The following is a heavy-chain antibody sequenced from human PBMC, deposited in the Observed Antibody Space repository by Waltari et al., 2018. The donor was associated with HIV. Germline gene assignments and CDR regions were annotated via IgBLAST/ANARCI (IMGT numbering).Heavy chain of an antibody. J-gene: IGHJ4*02. D-gene: IGHD6-6*01. CDR2: LWSDGVEI. CDR3: ARGYSSSRWIPLYH. CDR1: GFTFSNFA. Sequence: QVQLVESGGGVVQPGTSLTLSCAVSGFTFSNFAIHWVRQSPGKGLGWLAVLWSDGVEISYADSVKGRFTISKDSSQKTLYLHLTSLRAEDTALYYCARGYSSSRWIPLYHWGRGTQVTVSS. V-gene: IGHV3-33*01.